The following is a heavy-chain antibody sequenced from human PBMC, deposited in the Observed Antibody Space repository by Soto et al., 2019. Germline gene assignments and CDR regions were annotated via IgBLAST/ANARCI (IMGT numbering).Heavy chain of an antibody. Sequence: GESLKISCQGSGYNFTSHSITWVRQMPGKGLEWMGTIDPTDSYSNYNPSFEGHVTISADKSISTASLHWSSLKASDTAMYFCARGRYSSAWYHFDYWGQGTLVTVSS. D-gene: IGHD6-19*01. CDR1: GYNFTSHS. J-gene: IGHJ4*02. V-gene: IGHV5-10-1*01. CDR2: IDPTDSYS. CDR3: ARGRYSSAWYHFDY.